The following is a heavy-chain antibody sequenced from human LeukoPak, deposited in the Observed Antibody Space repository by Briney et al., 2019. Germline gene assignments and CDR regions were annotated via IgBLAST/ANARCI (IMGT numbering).Heavy chain of an antibody. Sequence: GGSLRLSCAASGFTFSSYGMHWVRQAPGKGLEWVAFIRSDGSNKYYADSVKGRFTISRDNSKNTLYLQMNSLRAEDTAVYYCAKGGIVVVPAAIRHWGQGTLVTVSS. CDR1: GFTFSSYG. CDR2: IRSDGSNK. D-gene: IGHD2-2*02. CDR3: AKGGIVVVPAAIRH. J-gene: IGHJ4*02. V-gene: IGHV3-30*02.